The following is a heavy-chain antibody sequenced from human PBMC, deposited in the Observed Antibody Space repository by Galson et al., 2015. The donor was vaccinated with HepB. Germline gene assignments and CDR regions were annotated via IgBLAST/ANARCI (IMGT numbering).Heavy chain of an antibody. CDR3: ATRGRYYYMDV. CDR2: INSDGSST. J-gene: IGHJ6*03. V-gene: IGHV3-74*01. Sequence: SLRLSCAASGFTFSSYWMHWVRQAPGKGLVWVSRINSDGSSTSYADSVKGRFTISRDNAKNTLYLQMNSLRAEDTAVYYCATRGRYYYMDVWGKGTTVTVSS. CDR1: GFTFSSYW. D-gene: IGHD3-10*01.